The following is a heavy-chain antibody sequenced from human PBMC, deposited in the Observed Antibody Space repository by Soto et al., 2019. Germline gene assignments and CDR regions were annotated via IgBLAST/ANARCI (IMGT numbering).Heavy chain of an antibody. J-gene: IGHJ4*02. Sequence: EVQLVESGGGLVQPGGSLRLSCAASGFTFSSSWMSWVRQAPGKGLEWVANIKQDGSEENYVDSVKGRFTISRDNANDSLFLQMKSLRVEDTAVYYCATMKWGGPFDYWGQGSLVTVSS. V-gene: IGHV3-7*01. D-gene: IGHD1-26*01. CDR2: IKQDGSEE. CDR3: ATMKWGGPFDY. CDR1: GFTFSSSW.